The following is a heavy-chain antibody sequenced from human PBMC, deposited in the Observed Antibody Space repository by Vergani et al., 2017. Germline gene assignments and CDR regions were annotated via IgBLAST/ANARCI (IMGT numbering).Heavy chain of an antibody. CDR3: ARDRRAPLVGYFDY. CDR2: IKQDGSEK. CDR1: GFTFSSYW. D-gene: IGHD2-2*01. Sequence: EVQLVESGGGLVQPGGSLRLSCAASGFTFSSYWMSWVRQAPGKGLEWVANIKQDGSEKYYVDSVKGRFTISRDNAKNSLYLQMNSLRAEDTAVYYCARDRRAPLVGYFDYWSQGTLVTVSS. J-gene: IGHJ4*02. V-gene: IGHV3-7*01.